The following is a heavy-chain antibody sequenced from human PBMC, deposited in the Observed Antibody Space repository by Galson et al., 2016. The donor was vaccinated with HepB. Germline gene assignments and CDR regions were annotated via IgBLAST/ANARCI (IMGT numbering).Heavy chain of an antibody. V-gene: IGHV1-24*01. D-gene: IGHD3-10*01. Sequence: SVKVSCKVSGYTLTEVSIHWVRQAPGEGLEWMGGFDPDDGEAIYSLKFEGRVTVSEDTSTDTAYMDLSSLTSEDTAVYYCATSWGWFGDSVYGVDVWGQGTTVTVSS. CDR3: ATSWGWFGDSVYGVDV. J-gene: IGHJ6*02. CDR1: GYTLTEVS. CDR2: FDPDDGEA.